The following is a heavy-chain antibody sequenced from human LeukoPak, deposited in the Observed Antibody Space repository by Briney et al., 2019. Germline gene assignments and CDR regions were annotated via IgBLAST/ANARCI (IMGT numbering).Heavy chain of an antibody. D-gene: IGHD3-22*01. V-gene: IGHV4-34*01. Sequence: PSETLSLTCAVYGGSFSGYYWSWIRQPPGKGLEWIGEINHSGSTNYNPSLKSRVTISVDTSKNQLSLKLSSVTAADTAVYYCARGTYYYDSSGYSFDYWGQGTLVTVSS. J-gene: IGHJ4*02. CDR1: GGSFSGYY. CDR3: ARGTYYYDSSGYSFDY. CDR2: INHSGST.